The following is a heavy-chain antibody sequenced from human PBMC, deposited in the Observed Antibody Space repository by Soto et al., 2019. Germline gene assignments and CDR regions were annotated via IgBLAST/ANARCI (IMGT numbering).Heavy chain of an antibody. CDR1: GFTFSSYG. CDR3: ARAESNYVYCAVY. Sequence: PGGSLRLSCAASGFTFSSYGMHWVRQAPGKGLEWVAVIWYDGSNKYYADSVKGRFTISRDNSKNTLYLQMNSLRAEDTAVYYCARAESNYVYCAVYWGQGTLVTVSS. CDR2: IWYDGSNK. J-gene: IGHJ4*02. V-gene: IGHV3-33*01. D-gene: IGHD4-4*01.